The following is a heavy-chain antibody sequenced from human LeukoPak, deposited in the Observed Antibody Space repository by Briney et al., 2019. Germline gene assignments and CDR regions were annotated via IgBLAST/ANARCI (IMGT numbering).Heavy chain of an antibody. Sequence: SETLSLTCTVSGGSISSGSYYGGWIRQPPGKGLEWIGSIYYSGSTYYNPSLKSRVTISVDTSKNQFPLKLSSVTAADTAVYYCARHLAAENWFDPWGQGTLVTVSS. V-gene: IGHV4-39*01. CDR3: ARHLAAENWFDP. D-gene: IGHD6-13*01. CDR2: IYYSGST. J-gene: IGHJ5*02. CDR1: GGSISSGSYY.